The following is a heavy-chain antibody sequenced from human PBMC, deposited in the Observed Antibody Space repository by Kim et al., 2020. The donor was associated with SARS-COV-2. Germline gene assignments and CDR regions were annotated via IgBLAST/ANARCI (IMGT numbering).Heavy chain of an antibody. D-gene: IGHD3-10*01. V-gene: IGHV4-34*01. J-gene: IGHJ4*02. Sequence: YNPSLKRRVTISVDTAKSQFSLKLSSVTAADTAVYYCARGLNGSGSDLGYWGQGTLVTVSS. CDR3: ARGLNGSGSDLGY.